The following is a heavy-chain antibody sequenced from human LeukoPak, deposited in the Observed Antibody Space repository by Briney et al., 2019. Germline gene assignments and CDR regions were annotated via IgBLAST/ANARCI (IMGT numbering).Heavy chain of an antibody. J-gene: IGHJ4*02. CDR2: INHRGST. CDR1: GGPFRGYY. D-gene: IGHD4-11*01. CDR3: ARWGLHYSSNDRVRPTSDY. V-gene: IGHV4-34*01. Sequence: WDTLSLTCTVYGGPFRGYYWIGMRDPPGKGLEWIGEINHRGSTNYNRCLKSRVAISVDASNNQSSLKLSSVPAAETAVFYCARWGLHYSSNDRVRPTSDYWGQGTLVTVSS.